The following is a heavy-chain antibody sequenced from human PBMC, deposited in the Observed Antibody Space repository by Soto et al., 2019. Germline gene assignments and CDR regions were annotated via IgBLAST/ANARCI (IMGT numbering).Heavy chain of an antibody. CDR3: ARAYCSGTDCYIPPDY. CDR1: GFTFSRYG. Sequence: PGGSMRLSCAASGFTFSRYGLHWVRQAPGKGLEWVAVIWYDGSSKYYADSVKGRFTISRDNSKNTLYLQMNSLRAEDTAVYYCARAYCSGTDCYIPPDYWGQGTLVT. D-gene: IGHD2-2*02. V-gene: IGHV3-33*01. CDR2: IWYDGSSK. J-gene: IGHJ4*02.